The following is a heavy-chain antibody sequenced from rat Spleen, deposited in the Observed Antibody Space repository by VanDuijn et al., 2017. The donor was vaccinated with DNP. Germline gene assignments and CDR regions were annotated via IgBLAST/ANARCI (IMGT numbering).Heavy chain of an antibody. V-gene: IGHV6-6*01. D-gene: IGHD1-11*01. J-gene: IGHJ2*01. CDR1: GFTFSTAW. CDR2: IKAKSNNYAT. Sequence: EVQLVETGGSLVQPGKSLKLSCATSGFTFSTAWMYWYRQFPEKRLEWVARIKAKSNNYATDYTESVKGRFTISRDDSKSSIYLQMNNLKEEDTAIYYCAWRINYGGYGDYWGQGVMVTVSS. CDR3: AWRINYGGYGDY.